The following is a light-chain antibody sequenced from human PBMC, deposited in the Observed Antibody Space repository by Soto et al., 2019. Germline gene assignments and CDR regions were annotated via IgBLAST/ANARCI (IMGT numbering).Light chain of an antibody. V-gene: IGLV2-14*01. CDR1: SSDVGGYNY. J-gene: IGLJ2*01. Sequence: QSVLTQPASVSGSPGQSITISCNGTSSDVGGYNYVSWYQQHPGKAPKLMIYDVSNRPSGVSTRFSGSKSGNTASLTISGLLAEDEADYYCSSYTTSGSLVFGGGTQLTVL. CDR3: SSYTTSGSLV. CDR2: DVS.